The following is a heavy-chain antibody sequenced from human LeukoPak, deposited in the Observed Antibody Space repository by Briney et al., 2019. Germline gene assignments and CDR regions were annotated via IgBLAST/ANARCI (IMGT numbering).Heavy chain of an antibody. CDR1: GFTFSSHW. D-gene: IGHD1-26*01. J-gene: IGHJ4*02. CDR2: IKEDGSEQ. CDR3: ARDKVVGPTRLDH. V-gene: IGHV3-7*03. Sequence: GGSLRLSCAASGFTFSSHWMSWVRQAPGKGLEWVANIKEDGSEQHYVETVKGRFTISRDNVKNSLYLQMNSLRAEDTAVYFCARDKVVGPTRLDHWGQGTLVTVSS.